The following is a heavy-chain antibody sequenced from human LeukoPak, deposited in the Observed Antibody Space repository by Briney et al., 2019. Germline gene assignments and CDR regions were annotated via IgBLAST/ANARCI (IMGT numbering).Heavy chain of an antibody. J-gene: IGHJ4*02. CDR3: ARDLTPYGPPFDY. V-gene: IGHV3-30-3*01. D-gene: IGHD1-14*01. Sequence: GRSLRLSCAASGFTFSSYAMHWVRQAPGKGLEWVAVISYDGSNKHYADSVKGRFTISRDNSKNTLYLQMNSLRAEDTAVYYCARDLTPYGPPFDYWGQGTLVTVSS. CDR2: ISYDGSNK. CDR1: GFTFSSYA.